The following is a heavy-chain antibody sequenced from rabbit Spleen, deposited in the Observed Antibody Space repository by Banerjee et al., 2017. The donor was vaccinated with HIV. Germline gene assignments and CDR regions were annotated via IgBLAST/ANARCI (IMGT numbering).Heavy chain of an antibody. CDR1: GFSFSSSDY. V-gene: IGHV1S45*01. CDR2: IAGSSSGFT. D-gene: IGHD1-1*01. CDR3: TRDDGSGHYIDGYFNL. J-gene: IGHJ4*01. Sequence: EQLEESGGGLVKPEGSLTLTCTASGFSFSSSDYICWVRQAPGKGLEWISCIAGSSSGFTYSATWATGRFTISKTSSTTVTLQVTSLTAADTATYFCTRDDGSGHYIDGYFNLWDPGTLVTVS.